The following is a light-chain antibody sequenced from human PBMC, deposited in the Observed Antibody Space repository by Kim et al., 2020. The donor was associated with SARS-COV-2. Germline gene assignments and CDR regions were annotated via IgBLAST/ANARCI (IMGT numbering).Light chain of an antibody. V-gene: IGLV2-8*01. J-gene: IGLJ2*01. CDR2: DVS. CDR1: SSDVGGYNS. Sequence: QSALTQPPSASGSPGQSVTISCTGTSSDVGGYNSVSWYQQYPGKAPKLIIYDVSKRPSGVSDRFSGSKSGNTASLTVSGLQAEDEATYYCSSYAGSNTFEIFGGGTRLTVL. CDR3: SSYAGSNTFEI.